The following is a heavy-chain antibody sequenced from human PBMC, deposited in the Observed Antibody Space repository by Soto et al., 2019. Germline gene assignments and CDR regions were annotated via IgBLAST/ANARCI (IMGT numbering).Heavy chain of an antibody. J-gene: IGHJ4*02. CDR3: AKSVYNWNDGFFDY. V-gene: IGHV3-30*18. CDR1: GFTFSSYG. D-gene: IGHD1-1*01. CDR2: ISYDGINK. Sequence: QVQLVESGGGVVQPGRSLRLSCAASGFTFSSYGMHWVRQAPGKGLEWVAVISYDGINKYYADSVKGRFTISRDNSKNTLYLKMNSQRAEDTAVYYCAKSVYNWNDGFFDYWGQGTLVTVSS.